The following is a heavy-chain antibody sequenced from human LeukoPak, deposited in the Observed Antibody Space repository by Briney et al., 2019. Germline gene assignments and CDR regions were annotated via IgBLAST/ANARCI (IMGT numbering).Heavy chain of an antibody. J-gene: IGHJ4*02. D-gene: IGHD3-22*01. CDR1: GASISSISYY. Sequence: SETLSLTCTVSGASISSISYYWDWPLDPPGKGREWFGRIYYSESIYYNPSLKTRVTISVDSSQNQFSLKLSSVTAADTAVYYCASPYDSGGYYDYWGQGTLVTVSS. V-gene: IGHV4-39*01. CDR3: ASPYDSGGYYDY. CDR2: IYYSESI.